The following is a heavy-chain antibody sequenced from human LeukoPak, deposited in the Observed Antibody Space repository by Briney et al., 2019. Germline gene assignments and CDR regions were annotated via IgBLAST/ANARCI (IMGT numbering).Heavy chain of an antibody. CDR3: ARDGHPFDL. V-gene: IGHV3-7*01. J-gene: IGHJ4*02. CDR2: INQDGSEK. Sequence: GGSLRLSCAASGFRFSSYWMSWVRQAPRKGLEWVANINQDGSEKYYVDSVKGRFTISRDNAKNSLYLQMNSLRAEDTAVYYCARDGHPFDLWGQGTLVTVAS. CDR1: GFRFSSYW.